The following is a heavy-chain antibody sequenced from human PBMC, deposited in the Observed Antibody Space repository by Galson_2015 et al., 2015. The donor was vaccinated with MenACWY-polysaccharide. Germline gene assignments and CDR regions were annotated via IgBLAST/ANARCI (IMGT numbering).Heavy chain of an antibody. D-gene: IGHD2-21*01. CDR2: MNPNSGNS. CDR1: GYTFTSFD. J-gene: IGHJ4*02. Sequence: SVKVSCKASGYTFTSFDINWVRQAAGRGLEWMGWMNPNSGNSGYAQKFQGRVSMTSNSAMATAYMELSSLRSEDTAVYYCARVIARKYTFADSWGQGTLVTVSS. CDR3: ARVIARKYTFADS. V-gene: IGHV1-8*01.